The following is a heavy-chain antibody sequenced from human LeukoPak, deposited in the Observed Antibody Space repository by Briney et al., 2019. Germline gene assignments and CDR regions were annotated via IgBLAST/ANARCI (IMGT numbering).Heavy chain of an antibody. CDR3: ARDGRYFDWLIVGYDI. J-gene: IGHJ3*02. CDR2: IYHSGST. Sequence: KPSETLSLTCAVSGYSICSGYYWGWIRQPPGKGLERIGSIYHSGSTYYNPSLKSRVTISVDTSKNQFSLKLSSVTAADTAVYYCARDGRYFDWLIVGYDIWGQGTMVTVSS. CDR1: GYSICSGYY. V-gene: IGHV4-38-2*02. D-gene: IGHD3-9*01.